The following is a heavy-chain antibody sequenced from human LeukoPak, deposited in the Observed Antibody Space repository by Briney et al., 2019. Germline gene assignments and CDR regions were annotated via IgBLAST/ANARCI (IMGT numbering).Heavy chain of an antibody. CDR1: GYTLTELS. V-gene: IGHV1-24*01. CDR3: ANKPSQLVRKPLPLWY. D-gene: IGHD6-13*01. CDR2: FDPEDGET. Sequence: ASVKVSCKVSGYTLTELSMHWVRQAPGKGLEWMGGFDPEDGETIYAQKFQGRVTMTEDTSTDTAYMELSSLRSEDTAVYYCANKPSQLVRKPLPLWYWGQGTLVTVSS. J-gene: IGHJ4*02.